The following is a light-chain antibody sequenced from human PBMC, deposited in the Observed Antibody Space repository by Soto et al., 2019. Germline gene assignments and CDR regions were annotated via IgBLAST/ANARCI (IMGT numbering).Light chain of an antibody. CDR1: NSNVGNNY. V-gene: IGLV1-51*01. CDR2: DNN. Sequence: QSVLTQPPSVSAAPGQKVTISCSGSNSNVGNNYVSWYQQLPRTAPKLLIYDNNRRPSGIPDRFSGSRSGTSATLGITGLQTGDEADYYCGTWDTSLSAVVFGGGTKVTVL. J-gene: IGLJ2*01. CDR3: GTWDTSLSAVV.